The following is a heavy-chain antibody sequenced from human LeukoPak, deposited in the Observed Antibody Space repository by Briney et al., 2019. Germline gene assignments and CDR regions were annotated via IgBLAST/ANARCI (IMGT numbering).Heavy chain of an antibody. CDR1: GFSFSNYG. D-gene: IGHD6-19*01. J-gene: IGHJ4*02. CDR3: ARVPKNGAIAGFY. Sequence: GGSLRLSCVASGFSFSNYGMSWVRQAPGKGLEWVANIKQEGSEKYYADSVKDRFTISRDNAKNSLYLQMNSLRAEDTAVYYCARVPKNGAIAGFYWGQGTLVTVSS. V-gene: IGHV3-7*05. CDR2: IKQEGSEK.